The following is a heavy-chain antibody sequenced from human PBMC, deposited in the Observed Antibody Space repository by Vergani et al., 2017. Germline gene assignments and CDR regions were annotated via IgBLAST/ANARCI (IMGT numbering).Heavy chain of an antibody. Sequence: QVQLQESGPGLVKPSQTLSLTCTVSGGSISSGGYYWSWIRQHPGKGLEWIGYIYYSGSTYYNPSLKSRVTISVDTSKNQFSLKLSSVTAADTAVYYCARDLRGYCSSTSCYNWFDPWGQGTLVTVSS. J-gene: IGHJ5*02. D-gene: IGHD2-2*01. CDR2: IYYSGST. V-gene: IGHV4-31*03. CDR3: ARDLRGYCSSTSCYNWFDP. CDR1: GGSISSGGYY.